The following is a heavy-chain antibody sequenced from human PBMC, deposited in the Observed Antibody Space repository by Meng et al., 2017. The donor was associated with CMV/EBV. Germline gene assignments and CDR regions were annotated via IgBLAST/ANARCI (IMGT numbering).Heavy chain of an antibody. CDR3: AKWFWSCDDYYGMDV. CDR2: ISGSGGST. D-gene: IGHD3-3*01. V-gene: IGHV3-23*01. CDR1: GFTFSSYA. Sequence: GGSLRLSCAASGFTFSSYAMSWVRQAPGKGLEWVSAISGSGGSTYYADSVKGRFTISRDNSKNTLYLQMNSLRAEDTAVYYCAKWFWSCDDYYGMDVWGQGTTVTVSS. J-gene: IGHJ6*02.